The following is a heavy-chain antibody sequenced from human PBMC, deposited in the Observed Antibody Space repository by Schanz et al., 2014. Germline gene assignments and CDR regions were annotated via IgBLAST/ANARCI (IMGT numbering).Heavy chain of an antibody. CDR3: ARDEGRDGYNLAFDV. D-gene: IGHD5-12*01. Sequence: EVQLVESGGGLVQPGGSLRLSCAASGFTFSGYAMSWVRQAPGKGLEWVSTVYMSAASTRYADSVKGRFIISRDSSKNTLFLQMNSLRPEDTALYFCARDEGRDGYNLAFDVWGQGTLVTVSS. J-gene: IGHJ3*01. CDR1: GFTFSGYA. V-gene: IGHV3-23*04. CDR2: VYMSAAST.